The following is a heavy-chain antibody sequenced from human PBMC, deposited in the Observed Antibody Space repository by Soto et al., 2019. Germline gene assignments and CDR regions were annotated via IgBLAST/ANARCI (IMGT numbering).Heavy chain of an antibody. Sequence: QVQLQESGPGLVKPSGTLSLTCAVSSGSISSSNCWSWVRQPPAKGPEWIGGIYHSGSTNYNPSRKSQVTIAVDKSKNQFSLKLSSVHAADTDVYYCARDVRHSCGSGHDYWGQGSLVTV. V-gene: IGHV4-4*02. CDR3: ARDVRHSCGSGHDY. D-gene: IGHD2-15*01. CDR1: SGSISSSNC. CDR2: IYHSGST. J-gene: IGHJ4*02.